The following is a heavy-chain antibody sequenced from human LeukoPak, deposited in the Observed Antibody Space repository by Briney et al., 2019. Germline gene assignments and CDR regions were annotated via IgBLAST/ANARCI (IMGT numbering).Heavy chain of an antibody. CDR1: GGSISSCY. D-gene: IGHD6-13*01. J-gene: IGHJ4*02. CDR3: ASHDWQQQPPGW. V-gene: IGHV4-59*08. Sequence: KPSETLSLTCTVSGGSISSCYWSWLRQPPGRGLEWIGYIYYSGSTDYNPSLKSRVTISVDTSNNQFSLKLSSVTAADTAVYYCASHDWQQQPPGWWGQGTPVTVSS. CDR2: IYYSGST.